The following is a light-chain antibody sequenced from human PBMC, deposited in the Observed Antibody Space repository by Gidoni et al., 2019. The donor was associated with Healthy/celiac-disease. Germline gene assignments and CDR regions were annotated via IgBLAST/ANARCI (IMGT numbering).Light chain of an antibody. CDR2: AAS. J-gene: IGKJ2*01. Sequence: DIQMTQSPSSLSASVGDRVIITCRASQSISSYLNWYQQKPGKAPKLLIYAASSLQSGVPSRFSSSGSGTDFTLTISSLQPEDFATYYCQQSYSTPYTFGQGTKLEIK. CDR3: QQSYSTPYT. V-gene: IGKV1-39*01. CDR1: QSISSY.